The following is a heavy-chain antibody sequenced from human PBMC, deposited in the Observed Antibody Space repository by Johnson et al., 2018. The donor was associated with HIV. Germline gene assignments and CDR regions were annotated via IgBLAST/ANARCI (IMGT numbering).Heavy chain of an antibody. D-gene: IGHD6-6*01. V-gene: IGHV3-30-3*01. CDR1: GFPFSTYA. J-gene: IGHJ3*02. CDR3: AREGRGSSSGAFDI. Sequence: QVQLVESGGGVVQPGRSLRLSCVASGFPFSTYAIHWVRQAPGKGLEWVAVISYDGTKTYYANSVKGRFTISRENSKNTLYLQMGSLRAEDMAVYYCAREGRGSSSGAFDIWGQGTMVTVSS. CDR2: ISYDGTKT.